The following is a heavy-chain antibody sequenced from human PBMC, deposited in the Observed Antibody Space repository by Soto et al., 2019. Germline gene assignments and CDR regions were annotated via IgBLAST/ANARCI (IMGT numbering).Heavy chain of an antibody. CDR1: GGSISRDGYS. Sequence: SETLSLTCAVSGGSISRDGYSWSWIRQPPGKGLQWIGSIYEGGNTYYTPSLESRVAISTDKSKNQFALRLSSVTAADTAVYYCVRRSPEDAFDIWGQGTMVTVSS. J-gene: IGHJ3*02. CDR3: VRRSPEDAFDI. V-gene: IGHV4-30-2*01. CDR2: IYEGGNT.